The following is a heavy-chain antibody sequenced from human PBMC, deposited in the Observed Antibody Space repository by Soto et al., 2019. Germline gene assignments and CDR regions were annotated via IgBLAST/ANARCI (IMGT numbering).Heavy chain of an antibody. CDR3: ATRYSHDSSGYYYYYYGMDV. CDR1: GGTFSSYA. D-gene: IGHD3-22*01. J-gene: IGHJ6*02. CDR2: IIPIFFTA. Sequence: SVKVSCMASGGTFSSYAISWLRQAPGEGLDWRGGIIPIFFTANYAQKFQGRVTITADKSTSTADMELSSLRSEDTAVYYCATRYSHDSSGYYYYYYGMDVWGQGTTVTVSS. V-gene: IGHV1-69*06.